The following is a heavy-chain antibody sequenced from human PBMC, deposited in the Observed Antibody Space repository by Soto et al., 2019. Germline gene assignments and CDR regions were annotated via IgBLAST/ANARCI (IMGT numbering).Heavy chain of an antibody. J-gene: IGHJ6*02. CDR2: ISHGGSP. V-gene: IGHV4-30-2*06. Sequence: PSETLSLTCAISGGSVGSGVFSWNWIRQSPGQGLEWIGYISHGGSPHYTPSLESRVTISVDRSTNVISLNLTSVTPADTAVYFCARGHYYYAMDVWGQGTTVTVSS. CDR1: GGSVGSGVFS. CDR3: ARGHYYYAMDV.